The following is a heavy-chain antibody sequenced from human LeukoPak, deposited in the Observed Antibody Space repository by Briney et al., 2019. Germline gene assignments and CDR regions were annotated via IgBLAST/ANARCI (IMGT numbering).Heavy chain of an antibody. CDR1: GGSFSGYY. CDR2: INHSGST. D-gene: IGHD3-10*01. Sequence: PSETLSLTCAVYGGSFSGYYWSWIRQPPGKGLEWIGEINHSGSTNYNPSLKSRVTISVDTSKNQFSLKLSSVTAADTAVYYCARGSSRNYYGSGSYYKGRYFQHWGQGTLVTVSS. V-gene: IGHV4-34*01. CDR3: ARGSSRNYYGSGSYYKGRYFQH. J-gene: IGHJ1*01.